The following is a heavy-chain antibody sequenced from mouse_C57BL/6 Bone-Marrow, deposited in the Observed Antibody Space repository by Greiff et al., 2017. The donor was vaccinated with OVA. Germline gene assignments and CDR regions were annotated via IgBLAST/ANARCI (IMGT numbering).Heavy chain of an antibody. Sequence: DVQLQESGPGLVKPSQSLSLTCSVTGYSITSGYYWNWIRQFPGNKLEWMGYISYDGSNNYNPSLKNRISITRDTSKNQFFLKLNSVTTEDTATYYCASHITTVVQYYFDYWGQGTTLTVSS. J-gene: IGHJ2*01. CDR3: ASHITTVVQYYFDY. CDR2: ISYDGSN. D-gene: IGHD1-1*01. V-gene: IGHV3-6*01. CDR1: GYSITSGYY.